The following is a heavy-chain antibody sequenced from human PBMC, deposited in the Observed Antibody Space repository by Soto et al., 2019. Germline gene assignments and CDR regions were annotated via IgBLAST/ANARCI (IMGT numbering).Heavy chain of an antibody. CDR1: GYTFTSYG. J-gene: IGHJ3*02. CDR3: ALGYCTNGVCSMLDAFDI. Sequence: ASVKVSCKASGYTFTSYGISWVRQAPGQGLEWMGWISAYNGNTNYAQKLQGRVTMTTDTSTSTAYIELRSLRSDDTAVYYCALGYCTNGVCSMLDAFDIWGQGTMVTVSS. D-gene: IGHD2-8*01. CDR2: ISAYNGNT. V-gene: IGHV1-18*01.